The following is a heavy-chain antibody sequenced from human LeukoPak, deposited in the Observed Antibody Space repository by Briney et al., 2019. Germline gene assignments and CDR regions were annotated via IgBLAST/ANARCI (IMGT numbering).Heavy chain of an antibody. D-gene: IGHD3-22*01. J-gene: IGHJ4*02. CDR3: AKPKADWIQLWSQHYYDSNGYFHFDY. V-gene: IGHV3-23*01. CDR2: ISGSGGST. Sequence: GGSLRLSCAASGFTFSSYAMSWVRQAPGKGLEWVSAISGSGGSTYYADSVKGRFTISRDNSKNTLYLQMNSLRAEDTAVYYCAKPKADWIQLWSQHYYDSNGYFHFDYWGQGTLVTVSS. CDR1: GFTFSSYA.